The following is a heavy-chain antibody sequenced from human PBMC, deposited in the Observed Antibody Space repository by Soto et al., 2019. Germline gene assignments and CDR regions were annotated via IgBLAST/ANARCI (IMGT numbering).Heavy chain of an antibody. CDR1: GFPFGENA. CDR3: EKEDTSSGSLDY. V-gene: IGHV3-23*01. Sequence: GSLRLSCAASGFPFGENAMSWVRQAPGKGLEWVSGISDSGATTYYADSVRGRFTISRDNSKNTLYLQMKSLRAEDSASYYCEKEDTSSGSLDYGARGAMVTLAS. CDR2: ISDSGATT. J-gene: IGHJ4*02. D-gene: IGHD6-19*01.